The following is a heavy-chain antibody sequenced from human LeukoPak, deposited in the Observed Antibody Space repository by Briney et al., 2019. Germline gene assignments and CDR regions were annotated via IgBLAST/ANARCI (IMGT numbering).Heavy chain of an antibody. J-gene: IGHJ4*02. CDR2: IYYSGST. CDR1: GDSISGYY. D-gene: IGHD5-12*01. V-gene: IGHV4-59*08. CDR3: ARVGRGYSGYVDY. Sequence: SETLSLTCTVSGDSISGYYWSWIRQPPGKGLEWIGYIYYSGSTYYNPSLKSRVTISVDTSKNQFSLKLSSVTAADTAVYYCARVGRGYSGYVDYWGQGTLVTVSS.